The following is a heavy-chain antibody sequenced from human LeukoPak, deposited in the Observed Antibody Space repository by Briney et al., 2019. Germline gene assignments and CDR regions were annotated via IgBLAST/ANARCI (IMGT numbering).Heavy chain of an antibody. V-gene: IGHV1-2*02. CDR2: INPNSGAT. CDR1: GYTFTGYY. D-gene: IGHD4-17*01. Sequence: ASVKVSCKASGYTFTGYYMHWVRQAPGQGLEWMGWINPNSGATKSAQKLQGRVTMTRDTSISTAYMELSRLRSDDTAVYYCARDMLPMTTVTTPGDYWGEGTLVTVSS. J-gene: IGHJ4*02. CDR3: ARDMLPMTTVTTPGDY.